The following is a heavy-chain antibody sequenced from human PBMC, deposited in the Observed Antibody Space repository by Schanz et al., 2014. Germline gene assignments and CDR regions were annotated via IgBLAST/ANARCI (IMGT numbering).Heavy chain of an antibody. CDR3: ARYRRNADLDY. V-gene: IGHV3-48*01. CDR1: GFGFSSYS. Sequence: EVQLLESGGGLVQPGGSMRISCAASGFGFSSYSMNWVRQAPGKGLEWVSYITYNGGTIYYADSVKGRFTISRDNAKNSLYLEMNSLRAEDTALYYCARYRRNADLDYWGQGTLVTVSS. J-gene: IGHJ4*02. D-gene: IGHD1-1*01. CDR2: ITYNGGTI.